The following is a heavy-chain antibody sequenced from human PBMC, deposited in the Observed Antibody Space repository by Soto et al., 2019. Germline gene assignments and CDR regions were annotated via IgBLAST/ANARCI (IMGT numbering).Heavy chain of an antibody. V-gene: IGHV1-18*01. CDR2: ISAYNGNT. CDR3: ARDRSYSIAVAGIDY. D-gene: IGHD6-19*01. Sequence: QVQLVQSGAEVKKPGASVKVSCKASGYTFTSYGISWVRQAPGQGLEWMGWISAYNGNTNYAQKLQGRVTMTTDTAPSTAYRELRSLRSDDTAVYYCARDRSYSIAVAGIDYWGQGTLVTVS. CDR1: GYTFTSYG. J-gene: IGHJ4*02.